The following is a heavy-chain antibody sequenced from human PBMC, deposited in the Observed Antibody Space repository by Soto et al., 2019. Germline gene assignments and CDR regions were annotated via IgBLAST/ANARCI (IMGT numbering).Heavy chain of an antibody. D-gene: IGHD3-3*01. CDR1: GYTFTSYG. V-gene: IGHV1-18*04. CDR2: ISAYNGNT. CDR3: ERGGVGWSGYYRVEYYYGMDV. J-gene: IGHJ6*02. Sequence: ASVKVSCKASGYTFTSYGISWVRQAPGQGLEWMGWISAYNGNTNYAQKLQGRVTMTTDTSTSTAYMELRSLRSDDTAVYYCERGGVGWSGYYRVEYYYGMDVWGQGTTVTVSS.